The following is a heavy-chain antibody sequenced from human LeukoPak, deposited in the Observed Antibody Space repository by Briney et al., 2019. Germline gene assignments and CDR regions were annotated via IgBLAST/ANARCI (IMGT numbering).Heavy chain of an antibody. J-gene: IGHJ6*02. CDR3: ANPGQGTYCGGDCYSYYYYGMDV. CDR2: ISGSGGST. D-gene: IGHD2-21*02. Sequence: GGSLRLSCAASVFTFSGYAMSWVRQAPGKGLEWVSAISGSGGSTYYADSVKGRFTISRDNSKNTLYLQMNSLRAEDTAVYYCANPGQGTYCGGDCYSYYYYGMDVWGQGTTVTVSS. V-gene: IGHV3-23*01. CDR1: VFTFSGYA.